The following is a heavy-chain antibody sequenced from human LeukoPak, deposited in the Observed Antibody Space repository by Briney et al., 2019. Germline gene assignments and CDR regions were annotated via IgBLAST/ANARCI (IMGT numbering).Heavy chain of an antibody. D-gene: IGHD5-12*01. V-gene: IGHV3-64*01. CDR2: ISSNGGST. CDR3: ARDTLFHIVATRYFDY. CDR1: GFTFSSYA. J-gene: IGHJ4*02. Sequence: PGGSLRLSCAASGFTFSSYAMHWVRQAPGKGLEYVSAISSNGGSTYYANSVKGRFTISRDNSKNTLYLQMGSLRAEDMAVHYCARDTLFHIVATRYFDYWGQGTLVTVSS.